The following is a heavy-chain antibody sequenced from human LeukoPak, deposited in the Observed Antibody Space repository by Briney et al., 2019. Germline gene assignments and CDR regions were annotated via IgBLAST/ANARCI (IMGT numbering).Heavy chain of an antibody. CDR2: ISSSSSYI. J-gene: IGHJ6*02. CDR1: GFTFSSYS. Sequence: GGSPRLSCAASGFTFSSYSMNWVRQAPGKGLEWVSSISSSSSYIYYADSVKGRFTISRDNAKNSLYLQMNSLRAEDTAVYYCARVLLSGMDVWGQGTTVTVSS. CDR3: ARVLLSGMDV. V-gene: IGHV3-21*01. D-gene: IGHD2-15*01.